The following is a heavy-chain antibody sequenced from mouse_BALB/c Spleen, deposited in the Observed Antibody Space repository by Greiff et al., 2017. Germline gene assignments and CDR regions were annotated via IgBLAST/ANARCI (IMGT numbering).Heavy chain of an antibody. CDR1: GYTFTSYW. CDR3: ARILATPRYFDV. CDR2: INPSTGYT. Sequence: QVQLKESGAELAKPGASVKMSCKASGYTFTSYWMHWVKQRPGQGLEWIGYINPSTGYTEYNQKFKDKATLTADKSSSTAYMQLSSLTSEDSAVYYCARILATPRYFDVWGAGTTVTVSS. D-gene: IGHD1-1*01. J-gene: IGHJ1*01. V-gene: IGHV1-7*01.